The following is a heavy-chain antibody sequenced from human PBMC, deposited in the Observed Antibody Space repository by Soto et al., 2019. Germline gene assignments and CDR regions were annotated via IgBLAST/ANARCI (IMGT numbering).Heavy chain of an antibody. CDR3: AKDPLAGGSGIYY. D-gene: IGHD3-10*01. J-gene: IGHJ4*02. CDR2: ISGSGGST. CDR1: GFTFSSYA. V-gene: IGHV3-23*01. Sequence: GGSLRLSCAASGFTFSSYAMSWVRQAPGKGLEWVSAISGSGGSTYYADSVKGRFTISRDNSKNTLYLQMNSLRAEDKAVYYCAKDPLAGGSGIYYWGQGTLVTVSS.